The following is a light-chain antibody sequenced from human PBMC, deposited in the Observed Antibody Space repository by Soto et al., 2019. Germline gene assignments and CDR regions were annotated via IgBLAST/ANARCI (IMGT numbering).Light chain of an antibody. V-gene: IGKV1-33*01. CDR3: KPSDYLPI. CDR1: QDITSY. J-gene: IGKJ3*01. Sequence: DFQMTQSPSSLSASVGDRVTITCQASQDITSYLNWYQHKPGKAPKLLIYDTSILEAGVQPRLSGSGTTTYSTTTSTRLQPANAASKYCKPSDYLPIFRPGTTVDVK. CDR2: DTS.